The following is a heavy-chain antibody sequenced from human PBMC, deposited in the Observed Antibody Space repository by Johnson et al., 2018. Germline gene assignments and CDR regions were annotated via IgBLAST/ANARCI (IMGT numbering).Heavy chain of an antibody. V-gene: IGHV3-9*01. Sequence: VQLVESGGGLVQPGRSLRLSCAASGFTFDDYAMHWVRQAPGKGLEWVSGINWNSGSIAYADSVKGRFTISRDNAKNSLYLQMNSRRTEDTALYYCAKDHGAHYYYHYMDVWGKGTTVTVSS. D-gene: IGHD4-17*01. CDR2: INWNSGSI. CDR3: AKDHGAHYYYHYMDV. CDR1: GFTFDDYA. J-gene: IGHJ6*03.